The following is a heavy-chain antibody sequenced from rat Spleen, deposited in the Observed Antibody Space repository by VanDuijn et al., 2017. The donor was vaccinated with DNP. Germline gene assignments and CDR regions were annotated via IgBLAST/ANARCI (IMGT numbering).Heavy chain of an antibody. J-gene: IGHJ2*01. CDR3: ARYYDY. CDR1: GFTFTNYG. CDR2: ISYDGSST. Sequence: EVQLVESGGGLVQPGRSLKLSCAASGFTFTNYGMAWVRQAPTKGLEWVATISYDGSSTYYRDSVKGRFTISRDNAKSTLYLQMDSLRSEDTATYYCARYYDYWGQGVMVTVSS. V-gene: IGHV5-29*01.